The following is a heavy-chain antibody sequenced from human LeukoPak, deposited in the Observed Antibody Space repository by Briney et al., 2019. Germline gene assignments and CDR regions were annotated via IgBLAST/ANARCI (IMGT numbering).Heavy chain of an antibody. Sequence: ASVKVSCKASGFTFTSSAVQWVRQARGQRLEWIGWIVVGSGNTNYAQTFQERVTITRDMSTSTAYMELSSLRSEDTAVYYCAADLFSITMVRGVLDYWGQGTLVTVSS. D-gene: IGHD3-10*01. J-gene: IGHJ4*02. CDR1: GFTFTSSA. CDR3: AADLFSITMVRGVLDY. V-gene: IGHV1-58*01. CDR2: IVVGSGNT.